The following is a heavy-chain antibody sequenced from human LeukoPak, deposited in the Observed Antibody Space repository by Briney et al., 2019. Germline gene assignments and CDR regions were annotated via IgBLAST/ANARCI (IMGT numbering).Heavy chain of an antibody. J-gene: IGHJ4*02. V-gene: IGHV3-23*01. D-gene: IGHD1-14*01. Sequence: GGSLRLSCAASGFTFSSYGMSWVRQAPGKGLEWVSAISGGGGSTYYADSVKGRFTISRDNSKSTLYLQMNSLNAEDTAVYSFAKDPLQYNWNHLYYFDYWGQGTLVTVSS. CDR2: ISGGGGST. CDR3: AKDPLQYNWNHLYYFDY. CDR1: GFTFSSYG.